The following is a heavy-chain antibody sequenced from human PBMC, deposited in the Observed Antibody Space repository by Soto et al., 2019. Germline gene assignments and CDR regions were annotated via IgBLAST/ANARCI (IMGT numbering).Heavy chain of an antibody. J-gene: IGHJ6*02. CDR2: ISYDGSNK. CDR3: ARDYYDSSGRTYYYYYYGMDV. Sequence: GGSLRLSCAASGFTFSSYAMHWVRQAPGKGLEWVAVISYDGSNKYYADSVKGRFTISRDNSKNTLYLQMNSLRAEDTAVYYCARDYYDSSGRTYYYYYYGMDVWGQGTTVTVSS. D-gene: IGHD3-22*01. V-gene: IGHV3-30-3*01. CDR1: GFTFSSYA.